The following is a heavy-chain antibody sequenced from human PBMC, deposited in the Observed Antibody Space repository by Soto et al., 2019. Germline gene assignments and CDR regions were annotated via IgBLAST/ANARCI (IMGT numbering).Heavy chain of an antibody. CDR3: ARRDYDFTGGAFDI. CDR2: ISSSSSYT. J-gene: IGHJ3*02. Sequence: QVQLVESGGGLVKPGGSLRLSCAASGFTFSDYYMSWIRQAPGKGLEWVSYISSSSSYTNYADSVKGRFTISRDNAKNSLYLQMNSRRAEDTAVYYCARRDYDFTGGAFDIWGQGTMVTVSS. V-gene: IGHV3-11*05. D-gene: IGHD3-3*01. CDR1: GFTFSDYY.